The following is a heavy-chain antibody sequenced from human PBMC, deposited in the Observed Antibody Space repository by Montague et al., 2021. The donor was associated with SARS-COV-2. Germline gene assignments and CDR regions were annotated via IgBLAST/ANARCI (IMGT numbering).Heavy chain of an antibody. CDR3: ARVGIVVVPAAIVTLSYYYYMDV. D-gene: IGHD2-2*02. J-gene: IGHJ6*03. CDR1: GGSISSYY. CDR2: IYYSGST. V-gene: IGHV4-59*12. Sequence: SETLSLTCTVSGGSISSYYWSWIRQPPGKGLEWIGYIYYSGSTNHNPSLKSRVTISVDTSKNQFSLKLSSVTAADTAVYYCARVGIVVVPAAIVTLSYYYYMDVWGKGTTVTVSS.